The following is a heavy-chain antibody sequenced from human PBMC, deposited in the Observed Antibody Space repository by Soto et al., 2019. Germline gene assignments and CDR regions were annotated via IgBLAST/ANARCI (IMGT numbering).Heavy chain of an antibody. Sequence: QVQLVESGGGVVQRGRSLRLSCAASGFTFSSYGIHWVRQAPGKGLEWVALISYDGTDKYYADSVKGRFTISRDSSKNTLYLQMSSLGPEDTAVYYCVKERYAQLWLEDYGMDVWGQGTTVTV. CDR2: ISYDGTDK. V-gene: IGHV3-30*18. CDR1: GFTFSSYG. J-gene: IGHJ6*02. CDR3: VKERYAQLWLEDYGMDV. D-gene: IGHD5-18*01.